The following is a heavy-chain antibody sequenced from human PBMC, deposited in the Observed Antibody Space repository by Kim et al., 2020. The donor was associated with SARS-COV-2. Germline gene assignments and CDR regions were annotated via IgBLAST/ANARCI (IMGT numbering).Heavy chain of an antibody. D-gene: IGHD3-10*01. CDR3: ARGRVDYYGSGSHEWFDP. J-gene: IGHJ5*02. Sequence: SETLSLTCAVYGGSFSGYYWSWIRQPPGKGLEWIGEINHSGSTNYNPSLKSRVTISVDTSKNHFSLKLSSVTAADTAVYYCARGRVDYYGSGSHEWFDPWGQGTLVTVSS. CDR1: GGSFSGYY. CDR2: INHSGST. V-gene: IGHV4-34*01.